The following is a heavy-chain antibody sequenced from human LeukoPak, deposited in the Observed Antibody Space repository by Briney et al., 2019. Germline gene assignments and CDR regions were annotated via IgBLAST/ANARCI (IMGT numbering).Heavy chain of an antibody. CDR1: GFTFSTYS. CDR2: ISYDGTNE. CDR3: ARGFGTRSWSFDY. V-gene: IGHV3-30*04. J-gene: IGHJ4*02. Sequence: GGSLRLSCAASGFTFSTYSAHSVRQAPGRGLEWVAVISYDGTNENYADSVKGRFTISRDNSKNTLYLQMNSLRDEDTAIYYCARGFGTRSWSFDYWGQGTLITVSS. D-gene: IGHD6-13*01.